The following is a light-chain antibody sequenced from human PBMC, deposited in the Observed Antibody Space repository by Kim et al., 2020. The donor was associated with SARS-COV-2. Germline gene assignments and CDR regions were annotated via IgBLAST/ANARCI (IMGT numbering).Light chain of an antibody. J-gene: IGKJ1*01. Sequence: EIVLTQSPGTLSLSPGERATLSCRASQIVGNIYLAWYQQKPGHAPRLLIYGASSRATGIPDRFSGSGSGTDFTLTISRLEPEDFAVYYGQQYASSTSTFGQGTKVDIK. CDR3: QQYASSTST. CDR2: GAS. CDR1: QIVGNIY. V-gene: IGKV3-20*01.